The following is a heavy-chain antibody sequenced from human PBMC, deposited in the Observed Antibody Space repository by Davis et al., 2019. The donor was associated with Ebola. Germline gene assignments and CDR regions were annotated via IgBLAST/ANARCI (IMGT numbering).Heavy chain of an antibody. CDR3: ARGSGYNSLDY. CDR1: GFTFSSYS. D-gene: IGHD5-24*01. V-gene: IGHV3-21*01. J-gene: IGHJ4*02. Sequence: GGSLRLSCAASGFTFSSYSMNWVRQAPGKGLEWVSSISSSTSYIYYADLMKGRFTISRDNAKNSLYLQMNSLRAEDTAVYYCARGSGYNSLDYWGQGTLVTVSS. CDR2: ISSSTSYI.